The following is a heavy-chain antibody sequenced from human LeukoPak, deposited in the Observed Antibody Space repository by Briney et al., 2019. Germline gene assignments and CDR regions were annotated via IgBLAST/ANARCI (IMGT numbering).Heavy chain of an antibody. CDR1: GGTFSSYA. Sequence: SVKVSCKASGGTFSSYAISWVRQAPGQGLEWMGGIIPIFGTANYAQKFQGRVTITADESTSTAYMELSSLRSEDTAVYYCARPKNYDILTGYEPYYFDYWGQGTLVTVSS. CDR2: IIPIFGTA. D-gene: IGHD3-9*01. CDR3: ARPKNYDILTGYEPYYFDY. J-gene: IGHJ4*02. V-gene: IGHV1-69*01.